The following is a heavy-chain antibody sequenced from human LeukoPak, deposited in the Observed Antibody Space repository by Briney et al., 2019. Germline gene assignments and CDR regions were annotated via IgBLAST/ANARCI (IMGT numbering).Heavy chain of an antibody. CDR2: IIPIFGTA. CDR1: GGTFSSYA. J-gene: IGHJ4*02. CDR3: AINNESGFSYGDY. V-gene: IGHV1-69*05. Sequence: SVKVSCKASGGTFSSYAISWVRQAPGQGLEWMGGIIPIFGTANYAQKFQGRVTITTDESTSTAYMELSSLRSEDTAVYYCAINNESGFSYGDYWGQGTLVTVSS. D-gene: IGHD5-18*01.